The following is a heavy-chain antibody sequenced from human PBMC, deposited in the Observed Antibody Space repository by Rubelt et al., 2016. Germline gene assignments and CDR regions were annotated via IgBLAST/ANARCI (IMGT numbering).Heavy chain of an antibody. Sequence: QVQLQESGPGLVKPSETLSLTCSVSGSSISSDYYWGWIRQPPGKGLEWIGSLYHGGSTYYNPSLKSRVTIQVDTSKNQFSLKLTSVSAADTAVYYCASERRMEGPTSAFDIWGQGTMVTVSS. CDR2: LYHGGST. J-gene: IGHJ3*02. CDR3: ASERRMEGPTSAFDI. D-gene: IGHD1-26*01. CDR1: GSSISSDYY. V-gene: IGHV4-38-2*02.